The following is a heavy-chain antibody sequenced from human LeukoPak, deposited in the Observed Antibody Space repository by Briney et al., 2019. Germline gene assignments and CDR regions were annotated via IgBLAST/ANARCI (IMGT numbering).Heavy chain of an antibody. Sequence: KPSETLSLTCTVSGDPISSSYWSWIRQPPGKGLEWIGYIYFTGITNYNPSLRSRVTMSLDTSKNQFSLKLNSVTAADTAVYYCARSSGAFDYWGQGALVTVSS. V-gene: IGHV4-59*01. CDR3: ARSSGAFDY. CDR1: GDPISSSY. CDR2: IYFTGIT. J-gene: IGHJ4*02.